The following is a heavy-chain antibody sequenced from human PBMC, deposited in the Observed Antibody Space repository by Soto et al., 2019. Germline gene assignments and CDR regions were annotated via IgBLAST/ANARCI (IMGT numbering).Heavy chain of an antibody. CDR2: ISGYNGDT. Sequence: ASVKVSCKASGYSFTTYGISWVRQAPGQGLEWMGWISGYNGDTNNAQKFQDRVTMTIDRSTTTAYLELRSLTSDDTAVYYCAKNGHTPYYYYGMDVWG. CDR3: AKNGHTPYYYYGMDV. J-gene: IGHJ6*02. CDR1: GYSFTTYG. V-gene: IGHV1-18*01. D-gene: IGHD2-21*01.